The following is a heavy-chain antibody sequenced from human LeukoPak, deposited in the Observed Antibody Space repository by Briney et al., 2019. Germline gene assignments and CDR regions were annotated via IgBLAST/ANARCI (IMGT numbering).Heavy chain of an antibody. V-gene: IGHV1-18*04. CDR2: ISAYNGNT. CDR3: ARAPSSGWSLYYFDY. CDR1: GYTFTSYG. J-gene: IGHJ4*02. D-gene: IGHD6-19*01. Sequence: GASVKVSCKASGYTFTSYGISWVRQAPGQGLEWMGWISAYNGNTNYAQKLQGRVTMTTDTSTCTAYMELRSLRSDDTAVYYCARAPSSGWSLYYFDYWGQGTLVTVSS.